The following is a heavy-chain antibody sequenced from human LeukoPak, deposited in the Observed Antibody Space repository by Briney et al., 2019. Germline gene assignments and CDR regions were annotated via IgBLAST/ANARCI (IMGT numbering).Heavy chain of an antibody. CDR2: INPNSGGT. CDR1: GYTFSGFN. CDR3: ATGSGSYSPYFDY. V-gene: IGHV1-2*02. J-gene: IGHJ4*02. D-gene: IGHD3-10*01. Sequence: ASVKVSCKASGYTFSGFNMHWVRQAPGQGLEWMGWINPNSGGTIYAQKFQGRVTMTEDTSTDTAYMELSSLRSEDTAVYYCATGSGSYSPYFDYWGQGTLVTVSS.